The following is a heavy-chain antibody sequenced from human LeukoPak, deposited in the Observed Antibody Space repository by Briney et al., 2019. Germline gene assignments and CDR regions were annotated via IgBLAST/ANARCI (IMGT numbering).Heavy chain of an antibody. Sequence: QTGGSLRLSCAASGFIFSNYAMHWVRQAPGKGLEWVASINHNGNVNYYVDSVKGRFTISRDNAKNSLYLQMSNLRAEDTAVYFCARGGGLDVWGQGATVTVSS. CDR3: ARGGGLDV. D-gene: IGHD3-16*01. V-gene: IGHV3-7*03. CDR2: INHNGNVN. J-gene: IGHJ6*02. CDR1: GFIFSNYA.